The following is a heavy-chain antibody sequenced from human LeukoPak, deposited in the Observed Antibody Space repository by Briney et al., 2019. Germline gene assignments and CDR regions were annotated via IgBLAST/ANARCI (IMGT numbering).Heavy chain of an antibody. CDR1: GYTFTGYY. J-gene: IGHJ4*02. Sequence: VASVKVSCKASGYTFTGYYMHWVRQAPGQGLQWTGWINPNSGGTNYAQNFQGRVTMTRDTSISTAYMELSGLTSDDTAVYYCARDFSADDYWGQGTLVTVSS. CDR3: ARDFSADDY. CDR2: INPNSGGT. V-gene: IGHV1-2*02.